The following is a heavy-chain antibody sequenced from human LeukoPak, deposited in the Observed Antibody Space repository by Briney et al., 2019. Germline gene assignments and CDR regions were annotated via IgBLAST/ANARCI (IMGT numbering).Heavy chain of an antibody. CDR3: TKLSDCGADCYDRPHWFDP. CDR1: GGPMTGYY. J-gene: IGHJ5*02. D-gene: IGHD2-21*02. CDR2: FQSSGGP. Sequence: SETLSLTCTVSGGPMTGYYWAWIRQPTGKRLEWIGYFQSSGGPKSSPSRKSRVPVSIDMSKNQFSLNLRSVTAADSAAYYCTKLSDCGADCYDRPHWFDPWGQGSLVTVSS. V-gene: IGHV4-59*08.